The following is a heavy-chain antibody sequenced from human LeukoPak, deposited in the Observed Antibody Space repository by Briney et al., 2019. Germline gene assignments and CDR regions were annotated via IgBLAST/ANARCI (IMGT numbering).Heavy chain of an antibody. CDR1: GGSISSSSYY. J-gene: IGHJ4*02. D-gene: IGHD2-15*01. CDR2: IYYSGST. Sequence: PSETLSLTCTVSGGSISSSSYYWGWIRQPPGKGLGWIGSIYYSGSTYYNPSLKSRVTISVDTSKNQFSLKLSSVTAADTAVYYCARDPYSGVDYWGQGTLVTVSS. V-gene: IGHV4-39*07. CDR3: ARDPYSGVDY.